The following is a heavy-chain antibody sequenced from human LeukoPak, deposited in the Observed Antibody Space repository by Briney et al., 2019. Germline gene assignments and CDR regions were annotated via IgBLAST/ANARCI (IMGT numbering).Heavy chain of an antibody. D-gene: IGHD6-13*01. Sequence: GGSLRLSCAASGFTFSSYAMSWVRQAPGKGLEWVSAISGSGGSTYYADSVEGRFTISRVNSKNTLYLQMNSLRAEDTAVYYCAKIEIAAAGGTFDYWGQGTLVTVSS. J-gene: IGHJ4*02. CDR1: GFTFSSYA. CDR2: ISGSGGST. V-gene: IGHV3-23*01. CDR3: AKIEIAAAGGTFDY.